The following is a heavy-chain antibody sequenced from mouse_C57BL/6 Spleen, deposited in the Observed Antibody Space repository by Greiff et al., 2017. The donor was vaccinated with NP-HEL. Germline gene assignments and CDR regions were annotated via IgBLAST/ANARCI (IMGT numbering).Heavy chain of an antibody. CDR2: ISYDGSN. V-gene: IGHV3-6*01. J-gene: IGHJ3*01. CDR3: AREEGPAWFAY. CDR1: GYSITSGYY. Sequence: DVQLQESGPGLVKPSQSLSLTCSVTGYSITSGYYWNWIRQFPGNKLEWMGYISYDGSNNYNPSLKNRISITRDTSKNQFFLKLNSVTTEDTATYYCAREEGPAWFAYWGQGTLVTVSA. D-gene: IGHD3-3*01.